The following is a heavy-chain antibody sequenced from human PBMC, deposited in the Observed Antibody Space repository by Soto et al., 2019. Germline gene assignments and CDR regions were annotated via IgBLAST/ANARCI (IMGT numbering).Heavy chain of an antibody. J-gene: IGHJ6*02. V-gene: IGHV1-2*02. Sequence: ASVKVSCKPSGYSFSNFYVHWVRQAPGQGLEWMGWINPNSGGTNYAQKFQGRVTMTRDTSISTAYMELSRLRSDDTAVYYCARDELSGYSGYANPYYYGMDVWGQGTTVTAP. CDR3: ARDELSGYSGYANPYYYGMDV. CDR1: GYSFSNFY. CDR2: INPNSGGT. D-gene: IGHD5-12*01.